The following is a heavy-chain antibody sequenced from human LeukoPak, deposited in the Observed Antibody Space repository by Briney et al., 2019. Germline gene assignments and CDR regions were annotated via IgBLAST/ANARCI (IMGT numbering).Heavy chain of an antibody. CDR1: GGTFSSYA. D-gene: IGHD3-3*01. V-gene: IGHV1-69*13. J-gene: IGHJ3*02. Sequence: SEKVSCKASGGTFSSYAISWVRQAPGQGLEWMGGIIPIFGTANYAQKFQGRVTITADESTSTAYMELSSLRSEDTAVYYCARSRSIRRVGITIFGVVIDAFDIWGQGTMVTVSS. CDR3: ARSRSIRRVGITIFGVVIDAFDI. CDR2: IIPIFGTA.